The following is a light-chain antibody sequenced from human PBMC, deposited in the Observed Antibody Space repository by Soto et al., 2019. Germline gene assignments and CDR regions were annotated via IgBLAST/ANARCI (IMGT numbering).Light chain of an antibody. V-gene: IGLV2-23*01. J-gene: IGLJ2*01. CDR2: EGS. Sequence: QSALTQHASVSGSPGQSITISCTGTSSDVGSYNLVSWYQQHPGKAPKLMIYEGSKRPSGVSNRFSGSKSGNTASLTISGLQAEDEADYYCCSYTGSTTPFGGGTKLTVL. CDR3: CSYTGSTTP. CDR1: SSDVGSYNL.